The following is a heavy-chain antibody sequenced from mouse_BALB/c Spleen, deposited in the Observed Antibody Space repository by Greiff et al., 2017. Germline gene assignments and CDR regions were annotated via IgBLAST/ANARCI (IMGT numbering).Heavy chain of an antibody. CDR2: ISYDGSN. D-gene: IGHD1-3*01. CDR1: GYSITSGYY. Sequence: EVHLVESGPGLVKPSQSLSLTCSVTGYSITSGYYWNWIRQFPGNKLEWMGYISYDGSNNYNPSLKNRISITRDTSKNQFFLKLNSVTTEDTATYYCARGYNLYYAMDYWGQGTSVTVSS. J-gene: IGHJ4*01. V-gene: IGHV3-6*02. CDR3: ARGYNLYYAMDY.